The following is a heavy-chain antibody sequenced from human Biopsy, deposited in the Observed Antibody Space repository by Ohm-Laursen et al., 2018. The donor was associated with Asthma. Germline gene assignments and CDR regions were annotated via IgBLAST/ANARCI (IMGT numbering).Heavy chain of an antibody. J-gene: IGHJ4*02. CDR1: GGTFNTYV. V-gene: IGHV1-69*13. CDR3: ARKAGSCISRTCYSLDF. D-gene: IGHD2-2*01. CDR2: INSVFGTT. Sequence: SVKVSCKSLGGTFNTYVIGWVRQAPGQGLEWMGGINSVFGTTTYPQKFQDRVTITADDSTSTVYMELGSLRSEDTAVYYCARKAGSCISRTCYSLDFWGQGTLVTVS.